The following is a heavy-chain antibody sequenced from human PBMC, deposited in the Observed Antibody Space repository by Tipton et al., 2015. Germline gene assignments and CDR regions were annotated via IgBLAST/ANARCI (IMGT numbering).Heavy chain of an antibody. V-gene: IGHV4-31*03. J-gene: IGHJ4*02. D-gene: IGHD3-3*01. CDR1: GDSISSGGYY. CDR3: ARGRGNWSGYPVDY. CDR2: IYNTGSV. Sequence: TLSLTCTVSGDSISSGGYYWTWIRQHPVRGLEWIGYIYNTGSVYYNPSLQSRLSISIDMSKDQFSLTLNSVTAADTAVYYCARGRGNWSGYPVDYWGQGTVVTVSS.